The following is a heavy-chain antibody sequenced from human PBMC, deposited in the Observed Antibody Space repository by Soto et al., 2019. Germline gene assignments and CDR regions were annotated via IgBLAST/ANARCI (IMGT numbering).Heavy chain of an antibody. D-gene: IGHD3-9*01. Sequence: QAPGHRLEWLGWVNPANGLTKYSQNFQGRFNITLDTSVSTASMELSSLRSEDTAVYYCARIRYFALDVWGQGTTVTVSS. CDR3: ARIRYFALDV. V-gene: IGHV1-3*01. J-gene: IGHJ6*02. CDR2: VNPANGLT.